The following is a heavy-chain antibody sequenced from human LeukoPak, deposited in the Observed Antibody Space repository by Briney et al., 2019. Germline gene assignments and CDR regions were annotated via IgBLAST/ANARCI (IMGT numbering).Heavy chain of an antibody. V-gene: IGHV1-69*13. CDR3: ASLYSSKPSYYGMDV. CDR2: IIPIFGTA. D-gene: IGHD6-13*01. CDR1: GGTFRSYA. J-gene: IGHJ6*02. Sequence: SVTVSCKASGGTFRSYAISWVRQAPGQGLEWMGGIIPIFGTANYAQKIQGRVTITADESTSTAYMELSSLRSEDTAVYYCASLYSSKPSYYGMDVWGQGTTVTVSS.